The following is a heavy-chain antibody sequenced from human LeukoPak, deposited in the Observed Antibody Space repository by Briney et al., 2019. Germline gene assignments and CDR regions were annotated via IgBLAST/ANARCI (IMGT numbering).Heavy chain of an antibody. CDR2: INHSGST. V-gene: IGHV4-34*01. D-gene: IGHD3-10*01. CDR1: VGSFSGYY. CDR3: ARGYYGSGSHCCHMDV. Sequence: TETLSLTCAVYVGSFSGYYWSWIRQPPGKGLEWVGEINHSGSTNYNSSLKSRVTISVDTSKNQFSLKLSSVTAADTAVYYCARGYYGSGSHCCHMDVWGKGTTITVS. J-gene: IGHJ6*03.